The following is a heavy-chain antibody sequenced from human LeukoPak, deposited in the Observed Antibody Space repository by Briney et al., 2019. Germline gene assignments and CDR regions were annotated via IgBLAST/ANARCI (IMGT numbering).Heavy chain of an antibody. Sequence: GGSLRLSCAASGFTFSSYSMNWARQAPGKGLEWVSYISYSSSTIYYADSVKGRFTISRDNGKNSLYLQMNSLRAEDTAVYYCAKDWIAAPSNWFDPWGQGTLVTVSS. CDR3: AKDWIAAPSNWFDP. J-gene: IGHJ5*02. D-gene: IGHD6-13*01. CDR2: ISYSSSTI. V-gene: IGHV3-48*01. CDR1: GFTFSSYS.